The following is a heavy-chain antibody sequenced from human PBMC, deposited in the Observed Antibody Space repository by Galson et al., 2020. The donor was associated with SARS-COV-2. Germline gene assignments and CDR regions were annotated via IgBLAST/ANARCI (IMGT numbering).Heavy chain of an antibody. CDR1: GGSINSGDNY. Sequence: SQTLSLTCTVSGGSINSGDNYWSWIRQRPGKGLEWLGYIHYSGNTHYNPSLKSRLIISIDTSKNQFSLKVISVTAADTAVYYCARGYDYNGHYIYYWGQGTLVTVSS. V-gene: IGHV4-31*03. D-gene: IGHD3-16*01. CDR2: IHYSGNT. J-gene: IGHJ4*02. CDR3: ARGYDYNGHYIYY.